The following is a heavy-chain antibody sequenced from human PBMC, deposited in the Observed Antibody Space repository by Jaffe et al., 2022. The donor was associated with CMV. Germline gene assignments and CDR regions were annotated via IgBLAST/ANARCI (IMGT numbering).Heavy chain of an antibody. CDR1: GFTVSSNY. V-gene: IGHV3-53*01. Sequence: EVQLVESGGGLIQPGGSLRLSCAASGFTVSSNYMSWVRQAPGKGLEWVSVIYSGGSTYYADSVKGRFTISRDNSKNTLYLQMNSLRAEDTAVYYCAREFRGSGWPGFDYWGQGTLVTVSS. CDR3: AREFRGSGWPGFDY. CDR2: IYSGGST. J-gene: IGHJ4*02. D-gene: IGHD6-19*01.